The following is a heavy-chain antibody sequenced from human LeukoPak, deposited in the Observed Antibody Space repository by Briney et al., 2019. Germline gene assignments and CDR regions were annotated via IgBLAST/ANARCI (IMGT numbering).Heavy chain of an antibody. CDR3: ARGYSSFDAFDI. V-gene: IGHV4-34*01. Sequence: PSETLSLTCAVYGVSFSVYYWSWIRQPPGKGREWIGEINHSGSTNYNPSLKSRVTISVDTSKNQFSLKLSSVTAADTAVYYCARGYSSFDAFDIWGQGTMVTVSS. D-gene: IGHD6-19*01. J-gene: IGHJ3*02. CDR2: INHSGST. CDR1: GVSFSVYY.